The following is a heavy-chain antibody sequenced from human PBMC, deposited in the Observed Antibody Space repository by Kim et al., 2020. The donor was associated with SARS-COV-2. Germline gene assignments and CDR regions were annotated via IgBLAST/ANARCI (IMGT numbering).Heavy chain of an antibody. CDR3: ARQGRISMIVLAAPSDF. V-gene: IGHV4-39*01. CDR1: GGSISSSSYY. D-gene: IGHD3-22*01. J-gene: IGHJ4*02. CDR2: IYYSGST. Sequence: SETLSLSCTVSGGSISSSSYYWGWIRQPPGKGLEWIGSIYYSGSTYYNPSLKSRVTISVDTSKNQFSLKLSSVTAADTAVYYCARQGRISMIVLAAPSDFWGQGTLVTVSS.